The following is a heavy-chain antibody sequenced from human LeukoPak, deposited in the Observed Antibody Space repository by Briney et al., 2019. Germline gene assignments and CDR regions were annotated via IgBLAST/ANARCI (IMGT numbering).Heavy chain of an antibody. D-gene: IGHD3-10*01. CDR3: ARDSHYGSGNYFNYYGLDV. J-gene: IGHJ6*02. CDR1: GGSISSYY. V-gene: IGHV4-59*01. CDR2: IYYSGST. Sequence: SETLSLTCTVSGGSISSYYWSWIRQPPGKGLEWIGYIYYSGSTNYNPSLKSRVTISVDTSKNQFSLKLSSVTAADTAVYYCARDSHYGSGNYFNYYGLDVWGQGTTVTVSS.